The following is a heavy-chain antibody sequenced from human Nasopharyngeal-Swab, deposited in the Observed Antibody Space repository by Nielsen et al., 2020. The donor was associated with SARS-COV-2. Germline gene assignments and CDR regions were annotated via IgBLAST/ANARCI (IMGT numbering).Heavy chain of an antibody. J-gene: IGHJ6*02. Sequence: WVRQAPGQGLEWMGWISAYNGNTNYAQKLQGRVTMTTDTSTSTAYMELRSLRSDDTAVYCCARGRTTGSGGYYYGMDVWGQGTTVTVSS. V-gene: IGHV1-18*01. CDR2: ISAYNGNT. CDR3: ARGRTTGSGGYYYGMDV. D-gene: IGHD1-1*01.